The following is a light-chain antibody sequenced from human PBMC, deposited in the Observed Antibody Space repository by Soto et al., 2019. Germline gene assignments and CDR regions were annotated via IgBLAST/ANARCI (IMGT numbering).Light chain of an antibody. J-gene: IGKJ2*01. V-gene: IGKV3-20*01. Sequence: EIVLTQSPGTLSLSPGDRAPLSCRASQSVSSSYLAWYQQKPGQAPNLLIYGASNRATGIPDRFSGVGYGTDFTLTISRLETEDFAVYYCQQYGKSAMFTFGQGTKLEIK. CDR3: QQYGKSAMFT. CDR2: GAS. CDR1: QSVSSSY.